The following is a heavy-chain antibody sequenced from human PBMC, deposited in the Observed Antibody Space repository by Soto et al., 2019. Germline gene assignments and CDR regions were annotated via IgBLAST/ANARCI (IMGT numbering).Heavy chain of an antibody. CDR1: GYTFTGYY. CDR2: INPNSGGT. J-gene: IGHJ4*02. CDR3: ARDRPREYSYGYSDY. V-gene: IGHV1-2*02. Sequence: QVQLVQSGAEVKKPGASVKVSCKASGYTFTGYYMHWVRQAPGQGLEWMGWINPNSGGTNYAQKFQGRVTMTRDTSISTAYMELSRLRSDDTAVYYCARDRPREYSYGYSDYWGQGTLVTVSS. D-gene: IGHD5-18*01.